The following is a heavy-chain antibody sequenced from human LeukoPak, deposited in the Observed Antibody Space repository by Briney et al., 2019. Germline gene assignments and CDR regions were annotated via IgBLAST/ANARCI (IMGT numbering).Heavy chain of an antibody. CDR3: AGSIAVGDWFDP. J-gene: IGHJ5*02. CDR1: GFTFSSYS. Sequence: PGGSLRLSCAASGFTFSSYSMNWVRQAPGKGLEWVSSISSSSSYIYYADSVKGRFTISRDNAKNSLYLQMNSLRAEDTAVYYCAGSIAVGDWFDPWGQGTLVTVSS. D-gene: IGHD6-19*01. CDR2: ISSSSSYI. V-gene: IGHV3-21*01.